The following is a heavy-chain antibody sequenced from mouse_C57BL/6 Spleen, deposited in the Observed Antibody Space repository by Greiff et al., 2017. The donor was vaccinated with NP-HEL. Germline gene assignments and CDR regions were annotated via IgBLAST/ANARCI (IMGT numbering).Heavy chain of an antibody. CDR3: ARDVGTGYAMDY. Sequence: EVQGVESGGGLVKPGGSLKLSCAASGFTFSSYAMSWVRQTPEKRLEWVATISDGGSYTYYPDNVKGRFTISRDNAKNNLYLQMSHLKSEDTAMYYCARDVGTGYAMDYWGQGTSVTVSS. J-gene: IGHJ4*01. V-gene: IGHV5-4*01. CDR1: GFTFSSYA. D-gene: IGHD3-3*01. CDR2: ISDGGSYT.